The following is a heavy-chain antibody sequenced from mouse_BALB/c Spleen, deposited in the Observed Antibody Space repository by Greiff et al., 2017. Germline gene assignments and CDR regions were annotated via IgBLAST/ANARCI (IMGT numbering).Heavy chain of an antibody. J-gene: IGHJ1*01. CDR3: ARDQDYGSSYAYFDV. Sequence: VQRVESGPGLVAPSQSLSITCTVSGFSLTGYGVNWVRQPPGKGLEWLGMIWGDGSTDYNSALKSRLSISKDNSKSQVFLKMNSLQTDDTARYYCARDQDYGSSYAYFDVWGAGTTVTVSS. V-gene: IGHV2-6-7*01. CDR2: IWGDGST. CDR1: GFSLTGYG. D-gene: IGHD1-1*01.